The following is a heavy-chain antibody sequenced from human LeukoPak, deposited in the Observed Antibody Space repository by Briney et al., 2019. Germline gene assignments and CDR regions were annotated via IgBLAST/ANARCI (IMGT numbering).Heavy chain of an antibody. CDR1: GGSISSYY. J-gene: IGHJ3*02. V-gene: IGHV4-59*08. D-gene: IGHD3-10*01. Sequence: RSETLSLTCTVSGGSISSYYWSWVRQPPGKGREWVGYIYYSGSTNYNPSLKSRVTISVDTSKNQFSLKLSSVTAADTAVYYCAVASRLYYPYAFDIWGQGTMVTVSS. CDR2: IYYSGST. CDR3: AVASRLYYPYAFDI.